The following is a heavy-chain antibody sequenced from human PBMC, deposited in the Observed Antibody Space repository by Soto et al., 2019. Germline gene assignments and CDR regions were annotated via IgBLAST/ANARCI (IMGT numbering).Heavy chain of an antibody. D-gene: IGHD1-7*01. V-gene: IGHV4-39*01. Sequence: SETLSLTCTVSGGSISSSSYYWGWIRQPPGKGLEWIGSIYYSGSTYYNPSLKSRVTISVDTSKNQFSLKLSSVTAADTAVYYCATSGGNYGYWGQGTLVTVSS. CDR3: ATSGGNYGY. CDR1: GGSISSSSYY. CDR2: IYYSGST. J-gene: IGHJ4*02.